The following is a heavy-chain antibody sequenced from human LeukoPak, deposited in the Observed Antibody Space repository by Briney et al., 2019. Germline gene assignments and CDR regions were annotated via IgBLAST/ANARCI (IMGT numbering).Heavy chain of an antibody. D-gene: IGHD3-10*01. V-gene: IGHV3-21*01. CDR3: ARESRRYGSGSYPPDY. CDR1: GFTFCSYS. Sequence: GESLRLSCLASGFTFCSYSTNWVRQAPGKGLEWISSISNSGASTDYADSVKGRFTISRDNAKNSLYLQMTSLRAEDTAVYYCARESRRYGSGSYPPDYWGRGTLVTVSS. CDR2: ISNSGAST. J-gene: IGHJ4*02.